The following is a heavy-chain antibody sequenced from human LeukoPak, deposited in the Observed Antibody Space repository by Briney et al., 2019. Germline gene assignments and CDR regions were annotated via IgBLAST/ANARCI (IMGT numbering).Heavy chain of an antibody. CDR3: AREGGYSYGSVDY. Sequence: PGGSLRLSCAASGFTFSSYEMNWVRQAPGKGLEWVSYISSSGSTIYYADSVKGRFTISRDNAENSLYLQMNSLRAEDTAVYYCAREGGYSYGSVDYWGQGTLVTVSS. CDR1: GFTFSSYE. V-gene: IGHV3-48*03. J-gene: IGHJ4*02. D-gene: IGHD5-18*01. CDR2: ISSSGSTI.